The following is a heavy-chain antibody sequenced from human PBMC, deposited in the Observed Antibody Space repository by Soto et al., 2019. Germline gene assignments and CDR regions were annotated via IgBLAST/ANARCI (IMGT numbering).Heavy chain of an antibody. Sequence: EVQVVESGGGLVKRGGSLRLSCNFSFSMYSMDWVRQAPGKGLEWVASISSGSAFIKYADSVKGRFTISRDNAKNSVSLQMDSLRVEDTAMYYCTRDQGGSYDSWFDPWGRGTLVTVSS. CDR1: SFSMYS. V-gene: IGHV3-21*01. CDR3: TRDQGGSYDSWFDP. D-gene: IGHD1-26*01. J-gene: IGHJ5*02. CDR2: ISSGSAFI.